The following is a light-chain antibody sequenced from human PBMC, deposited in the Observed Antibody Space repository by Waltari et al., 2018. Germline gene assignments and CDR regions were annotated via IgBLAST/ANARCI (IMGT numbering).Light chain of an antibody. J-gene: IGLJ3*02. CDR3: AAWDDSLNGWV. V-gene: IGLV1-36*01. CDR1: SSNIGNNT. Sequence: QSVLPQPPSVSEAPRQSVTIPCSGSSSNIGNNTVNWYQQLPGKAPKHLIYYDVLLPSGVSDRFSGSKSGTSASLAISGLQSEDEADYYCAAWDDSLNGWVFGGGTRLTVL. CDR2: YDV.